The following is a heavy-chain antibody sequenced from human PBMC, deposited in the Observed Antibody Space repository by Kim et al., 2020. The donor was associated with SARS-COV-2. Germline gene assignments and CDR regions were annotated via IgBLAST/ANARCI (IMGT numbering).Heavy chain of an antibody. CDR3: ARGYNWNYFDY. V-gene: IGHV3-30-3*01. D-gene: IGHD1-20*01. CDR1: GFTFSSYA. CDR2: ISYDGSNK. Sequence: GGSLRLSCAASGFTFSSYAMHWVRQAPGKGLEWVAVISYDGSNKYYADSVKGRFTISRDNSKNTLYLQMNSLRAEDTAVYYCARGYNWNYFDYWGQGTLVTVSS. J-gene: IGHJ4*02.